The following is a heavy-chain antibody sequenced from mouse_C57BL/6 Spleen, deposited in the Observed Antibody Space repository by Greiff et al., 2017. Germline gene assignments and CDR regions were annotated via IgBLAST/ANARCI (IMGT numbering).Heavy chain of an antibody. V-gene: IGHV5-17*01. D-gene: IGHD2-4*01. J-gene: IGHJ2*01. CDR2: ISSGSSTI. Sequence: EVKLVESGGGLVKPGGSLKLSCAASGFTFSDYGLHWVRQAPEKGLEWVAYISSGSSTIYSADTVKGRFTISRDNAKNTLFLQMTSLRSEDTAMYYCARPLSTMITTVFDYWGQGTTLTVSS. CDR3: ARPLSTMITTVFDY. CDR1: GFTFSDYG.